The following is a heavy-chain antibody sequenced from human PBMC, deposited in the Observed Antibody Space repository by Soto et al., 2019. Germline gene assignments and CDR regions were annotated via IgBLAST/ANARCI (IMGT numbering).Heavy chain of an antibody. Sequence: EVQLVESGGGLIQPGGSLRLSCAASGFTVSSNYMSWVRQAPGKGLEWVSVIYSGGSTYYADSVKGRFTISRDNSKNTQDLQMNSLRAEDTAVYYCARVLTGYWYFDLWGRGTLVTVSS. D-gene: IGHD3-10*01. J-gene: IGHJ2*01. CDR1: GFTVSSNY. CDR3: ARVLTGYWYFDL. V-gene: IGHV3-53*01. CDR2: IYSGGST.